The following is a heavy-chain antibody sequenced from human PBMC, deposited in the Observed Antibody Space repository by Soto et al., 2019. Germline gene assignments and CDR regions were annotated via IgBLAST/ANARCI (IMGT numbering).Heavy chain of an antibody. CDR3: ARELGKYSTSHYYFYGMDV. V-gene: IGHV1-69*06. D-gene: IGHD6-6*01. CDR1: GGSFSTYG. CDR2: IIPVFGTE. Sequence: KVSCKASGGSFSTYGISWVRQAPGQGLEWMGEIIPVFGTERYAQRFKGRVTITADRSTSTAYMELSSLRSEDTAVYYCARELGKYSTSHYYFYGMDVWGQGTTVTVSS. J-gene: IGHJ6*02.